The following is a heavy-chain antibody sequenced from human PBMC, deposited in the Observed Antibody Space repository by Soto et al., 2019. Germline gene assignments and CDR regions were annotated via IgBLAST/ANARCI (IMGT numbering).Heavy chain of an antibody. J-gene: IGHJ4*02. V-gene: IGHV4-59*08. D-gene: IGHD3-10*01. CDR2: IYYSGST. CDR3: VLWPPYYFDY. CDR1: GGSISSYY. Sequence: SETLSLTCTVSGGSISSYYWSWIRQPPGKGLEWIGYIYYSGSTNYNPSLKSRVTISVDTSKNQFSLKLSSVTAADTAVYYCVLWPPYYFDYWGQGTLVTVSS.